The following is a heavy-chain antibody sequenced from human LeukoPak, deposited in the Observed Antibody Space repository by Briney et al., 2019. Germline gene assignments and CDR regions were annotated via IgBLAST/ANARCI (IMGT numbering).Heavy chain of an antibody. CDR2: TYYRSKWYN. V-gene: IGHV6-1*01. Sequence: SQTLSLTCAISGDSFSSNSAAWNWIRQSPSRGLEWLGRTYYRSKWYNDYAVSVKSRITINPDTSKNQFSLQLNSVTPEDTAVYYCARLADSFYDFWSGYYTGVYNWFDPWGQGTLVTVSS. J-gene: IGHJ5*02. CDR3: ARLADSFYDFWSGYYTGVYNWFDP. D-gene: IGHD3-3*01. CDR1: GDSFSSNSAA.